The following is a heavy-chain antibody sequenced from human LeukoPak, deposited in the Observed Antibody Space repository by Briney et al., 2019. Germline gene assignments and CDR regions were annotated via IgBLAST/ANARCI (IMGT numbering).Heavy chain of an antibody. CDR2: ISTYNGNT. J-gene: IGHJ4*02. V-gene: IGHV1-18*01. CDR1: GYTFTSYG. Sequence: ASVTVSCKASGYTFTSYGISWMRPAPGQGLEWVGWISTYNGNTDYPQKLQGRVTLTTDTSTSTAYMELRSLRSDDTAVYYCSRDGGLYWGQGTLVTVSS. D-gene: IGHD3-16*01. CDR3: SRDGGLY.